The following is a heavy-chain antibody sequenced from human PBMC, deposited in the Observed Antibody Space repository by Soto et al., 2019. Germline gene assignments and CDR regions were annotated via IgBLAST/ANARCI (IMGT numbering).Heavy chain of an antibody. Sequence: PSETLSLTCSVSGGSNSSGPYSWGWIRQPPGKGLEWIGTFHYSGRTYYSPSLESRVTISVDTSKNQFSLKVSSVTAADTAVFYCARLAGYCSGTSCYGYYGMDVWGQGTTVTVSS. CDR1: GGSNSSGPYS. CDR3: ARLAGYCSGTSCYGYYGMDV. J-gene: IGHJ6*02. V-gene: IGHV4-39*01. D-gene: IGHD2-2*01. CDR2: FHYSGRT.